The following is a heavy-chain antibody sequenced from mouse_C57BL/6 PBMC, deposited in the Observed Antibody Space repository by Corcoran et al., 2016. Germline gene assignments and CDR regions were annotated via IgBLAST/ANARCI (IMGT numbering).Heavy chain of an antibody. CDR3: ARLGATLYYYAMDY. D-gene: IGHD3-1*01. CDR1: GDTFTTYG. CDR2: INTYSGVP. Sequence: QIQLVQSGPELKKPGETVKISCKASGDTFTTYGMSWVKQAPGKGLKWMGWINTYSGVPTYADDFKGRFAFSLETSASTAYLQINNRKKEDTATYFCARLGATLYYYAMDYWGQGTSVTVSS. V-gene: IGHV9-3*01. J-gene: IGHJ4*01.